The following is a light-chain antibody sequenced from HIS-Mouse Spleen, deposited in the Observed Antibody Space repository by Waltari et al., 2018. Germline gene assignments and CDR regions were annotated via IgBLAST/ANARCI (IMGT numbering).Light chain of an antibody. CDR1: SSNIGNTA. J-gene: IGLJ3*02. Sequence: QSVLTQPPSVSEAPRQRVTISCSGSSSNIGNTAVNCYQQLPGKPPKLLIYYDDLLPSGVSDRFSGSKSGTSASLAISGLQSEDEADYYCAAWDDRLNGPVFGGGTKLTVL. V-gene: IGLV1-36*01. CDR3: AAWDDRLNGPV. CDR2: YDD.